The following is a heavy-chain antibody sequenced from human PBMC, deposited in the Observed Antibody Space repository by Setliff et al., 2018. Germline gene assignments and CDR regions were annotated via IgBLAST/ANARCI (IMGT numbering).Heavy chain of an antibody. V-gene: IGHV4-34*01. J-gene: IGHJ4*02. CDR3: ARAPGRNIRGDY. CDR1: GGSFSNYY. CDR2: INHSGST. D-gene: IGHD3-10*01. Sequence: SETLSLTCVVYGGSFSNYYWSWIRQPPGKGLEWIGEINHSGSTNYNPSLKSRVTISADTSKNQFSLKLKSVTAADTAVYYCARAPGRNIRGDYWGQGALVTVSS.